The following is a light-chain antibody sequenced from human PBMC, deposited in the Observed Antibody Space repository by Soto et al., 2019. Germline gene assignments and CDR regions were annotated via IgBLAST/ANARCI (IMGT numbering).Light chain of an antibody. J-gene: IGKJ4*01. Sequence: DIQMTQSPSTLSASVGDRVTITCRASQSISSWLAWYQQKPGKAPKLLIYKASSLESGVPSRFSGSGSATEFTLTISSLQPDDFATYYCQQYNSYSPLTFGGGTKVEIK. CDR3: QQYNSYSPLT. CDR2: KAS. V-gene: IGKV1-5*03. CDR1: QSISSW.